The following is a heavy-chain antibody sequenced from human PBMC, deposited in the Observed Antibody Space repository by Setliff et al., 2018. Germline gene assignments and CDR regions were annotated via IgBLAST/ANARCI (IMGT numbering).Heavy chain of an antibody. V-gene: IGHV4-31*03. J-gene: IGHJ4*02. CDR1: GASISSDGYY. CDR2: IYYTTWST. D-gene: IGHD6-19*01. Sequence: SETLSLTCIVSGASISSDGYYWSWIRQHPGKGLEWIGYIYYTTWSTNYNPSLKSRVTISVDTSKNQFSLKLSSVTAADTAVYYCARGRAGHSGHWGQGTLVTVSS. CDR3: ARGRAGHSGH.